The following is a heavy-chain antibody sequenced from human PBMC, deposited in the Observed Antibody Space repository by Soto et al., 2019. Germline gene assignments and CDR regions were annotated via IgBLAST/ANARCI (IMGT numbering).Heavy chain of an antibody. CDR1: GGSISSGDYY. D-gene: IGHD3-22*01. V-gene: IGHV4-31*03. CDR2: IYFSGTT. J-gene: IGHJ5*02. CDR3: ARRDRSGFSYWLDT. Sequence: LSLTCTVSGGSISSGDYYWSWIRQHPGKGLEWIGTIYFSGTTYYNPSLKSRVTISVDTSKSQFSLKLSSVTAADTAVYYCARRDRSGFSYWLDTWGQGTLVTVSS.